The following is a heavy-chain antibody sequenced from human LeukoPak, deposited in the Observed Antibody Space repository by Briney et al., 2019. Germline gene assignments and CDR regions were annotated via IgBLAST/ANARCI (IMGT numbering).Heavy chain of an antibody. J-gene: IGHJ3*02. D-gene: IGHD3-10*01. V-gene: IGHV4-59*01. CDR2: IYYSGST. CDR3: ARFTYYYASGSNDAFDI. Sequence: SETLSLTCTVSGGSISSYYWSWIRQPPGKGLEWIGYIYYSGSTNYNPSLKSRVTISVDTSKNQFSLKLSSVTAADTAVYYCARFTYYYASGSNDAFDIWGQGTMVTVSS. CDR1: GGSISSYY.